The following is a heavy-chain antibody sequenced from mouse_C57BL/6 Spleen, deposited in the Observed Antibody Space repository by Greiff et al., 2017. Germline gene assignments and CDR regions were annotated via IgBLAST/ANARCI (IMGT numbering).Heavy chain of an antibody. Sequence: QVQLQQSGAELVKPGASVKLSCKASGYTFTEYTIHWVKQRSGQGLEWLGWFYPGSGSIKYNEKFKDKATLTADTSSSTFYMEISKLTSEDSAVYFCARHEDFLLDSSGYWYYWGQGTTLTVSS. V-gene: IGHV1-62-2*01. CDR1: GYTFTEYT. CDR3: ARHEDFLLDSSGYWYY. J-gene: IGHJ2*01. D-gene: IGHD3-2*01. CDR2: FYPGSGSI.